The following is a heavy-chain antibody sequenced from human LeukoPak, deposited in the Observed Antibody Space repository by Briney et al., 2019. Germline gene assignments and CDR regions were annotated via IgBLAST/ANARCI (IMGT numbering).Heavy chain of an antibody. D-gene: IGHD4-17*01. V-gene: IGHV3-23*01. CDR3: ARFDYADYLAFDY. CDR2: ISGDGGST. CDR1: GFTFSNYA. J-gene: IGHJ4*02. Sequence: GGSLRLSCAASGFTFSNYAMSWVRQAPGKGLEWVSGISGDGGSTFFADSVKGRFTISRDNAKNSLYLQMNSLRAEDTAVYYCARFDYADYLAFDYWGQGTLVTVSS.